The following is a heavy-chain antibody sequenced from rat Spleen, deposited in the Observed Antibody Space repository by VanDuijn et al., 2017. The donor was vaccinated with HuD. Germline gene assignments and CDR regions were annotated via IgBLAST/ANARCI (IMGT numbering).Heavy chain of an antibody. D-gene: IGHD1-10*01. V-gene: IGHV3-1*01. Sequence: VQLQESGPGLVKPSQSLSLTCSVTGYSITSNYWGWIRKFPGNKMEWIGHISYSGSTSYNPSLKSRISITRDTSKNQFFLQLNSVTTEDTATYYCARRWGQVYNNYFDYWGQGVMVTVSS. CDR1: GYSITSNY. J-gene: IGHJ2*01. CDR2: ISYSGST. CDR3: ARRWGQVYNNYFDY.